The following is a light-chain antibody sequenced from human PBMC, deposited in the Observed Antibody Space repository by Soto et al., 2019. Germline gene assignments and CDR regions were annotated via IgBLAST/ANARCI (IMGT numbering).Light chain of an antibody. CDR3: QQYFTSPRT. CDR2: WAS. J-gene: IGKJ1*01. Sequence: DIVMTQSPDSLAVSLGERATFNCKSSQNILYRAKNKNYLAWYQQKSGQPPKLLIYWASLREPGVPDRFTGSGSGTDFTLTSSSLQAEDVAVYYCQQYFTSPRTFRQGTKVEI. V-gene: IGKV4-1*01. CDR1: QNILYRAKNKNY.